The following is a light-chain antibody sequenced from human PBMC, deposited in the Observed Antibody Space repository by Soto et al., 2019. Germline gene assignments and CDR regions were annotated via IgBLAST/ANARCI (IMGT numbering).Light chain of an antibody. CDR3: SSYIASITSHV. CDR2: EVN. Sequence: QSALTQPPSVSGSPGQSVTISCSGTSTDVGSHNSVSWYKQAPGTSPKLMIFEVNNRPSGVPDRFSESKSGNTASLTISGFQPEDEADYYCSSYIASITSHVFGTGTKITFL. CDR1: STDVGSHNS. J-gene: IGLJ1*01. V-gene: IGLV2-18*02.